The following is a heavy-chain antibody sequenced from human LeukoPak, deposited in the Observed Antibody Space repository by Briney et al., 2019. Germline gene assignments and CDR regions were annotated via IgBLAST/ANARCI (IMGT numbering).Heavy chain of an antibody. D-gene: IGHD3-3*01. J-gene: IGHJ1*01. Sequence: PSETLSLTCTVSGGSISSYYWSWIRQPAGKGLEWIGRIYTSGSTNYNPSLKSRVTMSVDTSKNQFSLKLSSVTAADTAVYYCVRGPLDFWSGYSNTAEYFQHWGQGTLVTVSS. CDR2: IYTSGST. V-gene: IGHV4-4*07. CDR1: GGSISSYY. CDR3: VRGPLDFWSGYSNTAEYFQH.